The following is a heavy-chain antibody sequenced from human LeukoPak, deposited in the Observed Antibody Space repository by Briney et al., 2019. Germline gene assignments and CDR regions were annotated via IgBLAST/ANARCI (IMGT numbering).Heavy chain of an antibody. CDR1: GYTFTSYY. CDR2: INPSGGST. D-gene: IGHD3-3*01. CDR3: ARENLYYDFWSGPVHNWFDP. V-gene: IGHV1-46*01. Sequence: ASVKVSCKASGYTFTSYYMHWVRQAPGQGLEWMGIINPSGGSTSYAQKFQGRVTMTTDTSTSTAYMELRSLRSDDTAVYYCARENLYYDFWSGPVHNWFDPWGQGTLVTVSS. J-gene: IGHJ5*02.